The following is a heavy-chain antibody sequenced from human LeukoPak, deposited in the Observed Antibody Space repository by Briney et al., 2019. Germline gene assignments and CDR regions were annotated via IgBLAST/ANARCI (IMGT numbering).Heavy chain of an antibody. V-gene: IGHV1-69*04. J-gene: IGHJ4*02. CDR3: ARDPSEDCSGGSCYSGGVYFDY. CDR2: IIPILGIA. Sequence: ASVKVSCKASGGTFSSYAISWVRQAPGQELEWMGRIIPILGIANYAQKFQGRVTITADKSTSTAYMELSSLRSEDTAVYYCARDPSEDCSGGSCYSGGVYFDYWGQGTLVTVSS. D-gene: IGHD2-15*01. CDR1: GGTFSSYA.